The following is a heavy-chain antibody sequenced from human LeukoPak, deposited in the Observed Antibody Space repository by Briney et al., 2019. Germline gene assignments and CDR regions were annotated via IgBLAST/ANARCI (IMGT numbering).Heavy chain of an antibody. Sequence: GGSLRLSCAASGFTFTNYAMTWVRQAPGKGLEWVSAISGSGGYTYYADSVKGRFTIPRDNFKNTLYLQMNSLRAEDTAVYYCARRAYSYDFDYWGQGTLVTVSS. D-gene: IGHD5-18*01. CDR3: ARRAYSYDFDY. CDR2: ISGSGGYT. J-gene: IGHJ4*02. V-gene: IGHV3-23*01. CDR1: GFTFTNYA.